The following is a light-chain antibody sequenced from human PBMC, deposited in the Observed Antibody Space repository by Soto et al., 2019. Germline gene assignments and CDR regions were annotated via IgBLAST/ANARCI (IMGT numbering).Light chain of an antibody. CDR1: SSNIGSNY. CDR2: RNN. V-gene: IGLV1-47*01. CDR3: AAWDDSLSGRYV. J-gene: IGLJ1*01. Sequence: QSVLTQTPSASGTPGQRVTISCSGSSSNIGSNYVYWYQQLPGTVPKLLIHRNNQRPSGVPDRFSGSKSGTSASLAISGLRSEDEADYYCAAWDDSLSGRYVFGTGTKLTVL.